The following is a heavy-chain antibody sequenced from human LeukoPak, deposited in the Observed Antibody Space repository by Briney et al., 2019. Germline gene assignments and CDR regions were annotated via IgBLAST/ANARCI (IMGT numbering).Heavy chain of an antibody. CDR1: GFDFSSRI. J-gene: IGHJ4*02. CDR3: AHMTGFDY. CDR2: ISSSGDST. D-gene: IGHD3-9*01. V-gene: IGHV3-23*01. Sequence: GRSLRLSCAASGFDFSSRIMSWVRQAPGEGLEWVSSISSSGDSTYYRDSVKGRFTISRDNSKNTLYLQMSSLRVEDTAAYYCAHMTGFDYWGQGSLVTVSS.